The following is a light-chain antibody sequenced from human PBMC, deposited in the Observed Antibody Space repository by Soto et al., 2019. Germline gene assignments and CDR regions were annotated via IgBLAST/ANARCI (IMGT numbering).Light chain of an antibody. V-gene: IGKV3-15*01. CDR3: HQYNKGPPWT. CDR1: EGVGTN. J-gene: IGKJ1*01. CDR2: ATS. Sequence: EVVMTQSPATLSVSPGDSATLSCRASEGVGTNLAWYQQTPGQGPRLLIYATSTRATGIPARFSGSGSGTEVTLTISGLQSEDFAIYYCHQYNKGPPWTFGQGTKVEIK.